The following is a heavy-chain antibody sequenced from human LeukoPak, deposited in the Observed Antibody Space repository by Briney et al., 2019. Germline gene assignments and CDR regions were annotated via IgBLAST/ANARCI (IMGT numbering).Heavy chain of an antibody. CDR1: GFTFSSYA. CDR2: ISYDGSNK. CDR3: ARFKMALIAVAGTRNEFDY. V-gene: IGHV3-30-3*01. D-gene: IGHD6-19*01. J-gene: IGHJ4*02. Sequence: PGGSLRLSCAASGFTFSSYAMHWVRQAPGKGLEWVAVISYDGSNKYYADSVKGRFTISRDNSKSTLYLQMNSLRAEDTAVYYCARFKMALIAVAGTRNEFDYWGQGTLVTVSS.